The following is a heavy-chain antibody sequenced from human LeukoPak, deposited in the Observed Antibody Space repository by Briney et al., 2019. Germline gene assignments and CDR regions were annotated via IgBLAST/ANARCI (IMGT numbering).Heavy chain of an antibody. CDR3: ARGLVEVPAVSDY. CDR1: GFTFSSYA. D-gene: IGHD2-2*01. CDR2: IRYDGSIK. V-gene: IGHV3-30*02. J-gene: IGHJ4*02. Sequence: GGSLRLSCAASGFTFSSYAMHWVRQAPGKGLEWVAFIRYDGSIKYYADSVKGRFTISRDNSKNTLYLQMNSLRVEDTAVYYCARGLVEVPAVSDYWGQGTLVTVSS.